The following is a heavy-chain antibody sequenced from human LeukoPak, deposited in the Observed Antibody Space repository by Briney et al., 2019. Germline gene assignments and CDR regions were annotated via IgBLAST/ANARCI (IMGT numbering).Heavy chain of an antibody. V-gene: IGHV4-34*01. CDR2: INHSGST. J-gene: IGHJ4*02. Sequence: PSETLSLTCAVYGGSFSGYYWSWIRQPPGKGLEWIGEINHSGSTNYNPSLKSRVTISADTSKNQFSLKLSSVTAADTAVYYCARIPRYSSTRNYFDYWGQGTLVTVSS. CDR1: GGSFSGYY. D-gene: IGHD6-13*01. CDR3: ARIPRYSSTRNYFDY.